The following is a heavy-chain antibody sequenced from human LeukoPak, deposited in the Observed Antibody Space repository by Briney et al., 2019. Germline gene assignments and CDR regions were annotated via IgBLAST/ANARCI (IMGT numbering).Heavy chain of an antibody. J-gene: IGHJ4*02. CDR1: GFTFDDYA. D-gene: IGHD3-16*01. Sequence: GGSLRLSCAASGFTFDDYAMYWVRQAPGKGLEWVSQITWDSRKSYYADSVKSRFIVSRDNSKNSLYLQMNSLRAEDTALYYCAKDSWGSLGFFDSWGQGTLVTVSS. CDR2: ITWDSRKS. V-gene: IGHV3-43D*03. CDR3: AKDSWGSLGFFDS.